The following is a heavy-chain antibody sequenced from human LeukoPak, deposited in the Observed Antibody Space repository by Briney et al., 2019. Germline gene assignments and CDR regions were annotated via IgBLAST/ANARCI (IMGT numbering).Heavy chain of an antibody. CDR2: IWYDGSNT. CDR1: GFTFSSYG. CDR3: ARDRSTTHFDY. D-gene: IGHD5/OR15-5a*01. J-gene: IGHJ4*02. Sequence: GESLRLSCAASGFTFSSYGTHWVRQAPGKGLEWVAMIWYDGSNTYYADSVKGRFTISRDNSKNTLFLQMDSLRAEDTAVYYCARDRSTTHFDYWGQGTLVTVSS. V-gene: IGHV3-33*01.